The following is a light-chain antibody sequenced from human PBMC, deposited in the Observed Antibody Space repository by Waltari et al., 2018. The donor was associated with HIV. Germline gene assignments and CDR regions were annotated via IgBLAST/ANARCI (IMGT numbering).Light chain of an antibody. J-gene: IGKJ1*01. CDR2: GVS. V-gene: IGKV3-20*01. Sequence: DIVFTQSPGTLSLSPGDTAALPCSASQSVRDNYLAWYQQKPGRAHRLLSSGVSNRATGIPDRFSGSGAGTDFTLTISRLEPEDFAVYYCQQYGSSLWTFGRGTKVE. CDR1: QSVRDNY. CDR3: QQYGSSLWT.